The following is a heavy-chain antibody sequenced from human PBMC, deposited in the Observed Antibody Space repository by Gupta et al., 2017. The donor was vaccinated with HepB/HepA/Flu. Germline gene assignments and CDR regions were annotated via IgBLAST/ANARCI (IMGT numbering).Heavy chain of an antibody. Sequence: EVQLVESGGGLVQPGGSLRISCEASGFIFSHYELTLVRQAPGLGPELSAYVTASGGVVYYADSVKGRFTVSKNNARNSLYLHMNSLRVEDTALYYCARDIPGCGGDCNDYWGQGTRVTVSS. CDR1: GFIFSHYE. V-gene: IGHV3-48*03. CDR2: VTASGGVV. D-gene: IGHD2-21*02. CDR3: ARDIPGCGGDCNDY. J-gene: IGHJ4*02.